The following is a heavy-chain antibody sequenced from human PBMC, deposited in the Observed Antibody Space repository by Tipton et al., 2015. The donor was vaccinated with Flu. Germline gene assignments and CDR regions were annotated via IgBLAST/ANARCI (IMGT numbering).Heavy chain of an antibody. CDR2: IAYDGNDE. CDR3: AKGKGRSYSGSYFDY. CDR1: GFTFSSYG. J-gene: IGHJ4*02. D-gene: IGHD1-26*01. Sequence: SLRLSCAASGFTFSSYGMHWVRQAPGKGLEWVAVIAYDGNDEYYADSVKGRFTISRDNSKNTLYLEMSSLRADDTAVYYCAKGKGRSYSGSYFDYWGQGTLVTVSS. V-gene: IGHV3-30*18.